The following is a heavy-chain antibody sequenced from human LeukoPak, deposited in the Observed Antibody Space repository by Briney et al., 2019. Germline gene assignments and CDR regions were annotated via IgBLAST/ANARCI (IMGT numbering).Heavy chain of an antibody. V-gene: IGHV4-34*01. J-gene: IGHJ4*02. D-gene: IGHD3-22*01. Sequence: SETLSLTCAVYGGSFSGYYWSWIRQPPGKGREWIGEINHSGSTNYNPSLKSRVTISVDTSKNQFSLKLSSVTAADTAVYYCARRYYDSSGYSNFDYWGQGTLVTVSS. CDR3: ARRYYDSSGYSNFDY. CDR1: GGSFSGYY. CDR2: INHSGST.